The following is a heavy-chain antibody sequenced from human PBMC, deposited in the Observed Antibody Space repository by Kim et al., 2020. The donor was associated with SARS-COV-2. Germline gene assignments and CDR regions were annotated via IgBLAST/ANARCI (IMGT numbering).Heavy chain of an antibody. CDR1: GGSVSSGSYY. D-gene: IGHD6-13*01. J-gene: IGHJ6*02. CDR3: AREKAAAYYYYGMDV. CDR2: IYYSGST. V-gene: IGHV4-61*01. Sequence: SETLSLTCTVSGGSVSSGSYYWSWIRQPPGKGLEWIGYIYYSGSTNYNPSLKSRVTISVDTSKNQFSLKLSSVTAADTAVYYCAREKAAAYYYYGMDVWGQGTTVTVSS.